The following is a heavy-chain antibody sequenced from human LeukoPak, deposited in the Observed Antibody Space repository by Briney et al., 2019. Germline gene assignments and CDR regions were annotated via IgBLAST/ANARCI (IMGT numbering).Heavy chain of an antibody. J-gene: IGHJ4*02. Sequence: PGGSLRLSCAASGFTFSSYWMSWVRQAPGKGLEWVANIKQDGSEKYYVDSVKGRFTISRDNAKNSLYLQMNSLRAEDTAVYYCARDHPDCRGINCLLFDYWGQGTLVTVSS. CDR1: GFTFSSYW. D-gene: IGHD2-2*01. CDR2: IKQDGSEK. CDR3: ARDHPDCRGINCLLFDY. V-gene: IGHV3-7*01.